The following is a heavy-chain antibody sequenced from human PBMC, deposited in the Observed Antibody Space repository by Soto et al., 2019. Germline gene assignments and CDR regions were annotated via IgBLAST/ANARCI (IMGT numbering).Heavy chain of an antibody. D-gene: IGHD1-26*01. CDR3: GRGRSGPIVVFY. CDR2: IGPESGAT. Sequence: ASVKVSCKASGYTFTGHYIHWVRQAPGQGPEWMGGIGPESGATRYAQRFQGRVTMTRDMSITTVYMELNNLRSDDTAVYYCGRGRSGPIVVFYWGQGTPVTVSS. J-gene: IGHJ4*03. V-gene: IGHV1-2*02. CDR1: GYTFTGHY.